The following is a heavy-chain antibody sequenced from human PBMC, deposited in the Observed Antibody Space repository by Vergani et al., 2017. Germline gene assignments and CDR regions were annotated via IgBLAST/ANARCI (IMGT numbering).Heavy chain of an antibody. D-gene: IGHD6-13*01. Sequence: EVQLVESGGGLVQPGGSLRLSCAASGFTFSSYEMNWVRQAPGKGLEWVSYISSSGSTIYYADSVKGRFTISRDNAKNSLYLQMNSLRAEDTAVYYYARDDSSSWSDYYYYGMDVWGQGTTVTVSS. CDR1: GFTFSSYE. CDR2: ISSSGSTI. V-gene: IGHV3-48*03. CDR3: ARDDSSSWSDYYYYGMDV. J-gene: IGHJ6*02.